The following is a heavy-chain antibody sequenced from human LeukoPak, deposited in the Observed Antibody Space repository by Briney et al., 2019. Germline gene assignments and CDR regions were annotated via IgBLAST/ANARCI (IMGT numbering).Heavy chain of an antibody. Sequence: PGGSLRLSCAASGFTFSSYGMHWVRQAPGKGLEWVAFIRYDGSNKYYADSVKGRFTISRDNSKNTLYLQMNSLRAEDTAVYYCAKDGSSGWYFYYYYGMDVWGQGTTVTVSS. J-gene: IGHJ6*02. CDR1: GFTFSSYG. V-gene: IGHV3-30*02. CDR2: IRYDGSNK. D-gene: IGHD6-19*01. CDR3: AKDGSSGWYFYYYYGMDV.